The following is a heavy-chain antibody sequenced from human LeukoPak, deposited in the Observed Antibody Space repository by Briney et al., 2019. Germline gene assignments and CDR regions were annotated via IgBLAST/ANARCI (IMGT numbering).Heavy chain of an antibody. CDR3: ARESWRYDFWSGND. CDR2: IYSGGTT. Sequence: PGGSLRLSCAASGITVSSNYMSWVRQAPGKGLDWVSVIYSGGTTYYADSVKGRFTISRDSSKNTLYLQMNSLRAEDTAVYYCARESWRYDFWSGNDWGQGTLVTVSS. V-gene: IGHV3-66*02. D-gene: IGHD3-3*01. J-gene: IGHJ4*02. CDR1: GITVSSNY.